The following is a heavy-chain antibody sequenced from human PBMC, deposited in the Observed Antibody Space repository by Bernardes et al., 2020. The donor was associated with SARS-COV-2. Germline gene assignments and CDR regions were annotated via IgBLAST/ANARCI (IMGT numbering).Heavy chain of an antibody. CDR2: IYPVDSDT. V-gene: IGHV5-51*01. CDR3: ARSWDLEHFDF. CDR1: GNSFTNYW. J-gene: IGHJ4*02. D-gene: IGHD1-26*01. Sequence: GESLKISCKGSGNSFTNYWIGWVRQMPGKGLESLGVIYPVDSDTRYSPSFQGQVTISADKSIATAYLQWGSLRASDTAIYYCARSWDLEHFDFWGQGTLVTVSS.